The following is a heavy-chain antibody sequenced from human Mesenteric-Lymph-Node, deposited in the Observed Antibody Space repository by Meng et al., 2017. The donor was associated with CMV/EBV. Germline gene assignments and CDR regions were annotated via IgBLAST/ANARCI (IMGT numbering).Heavy chain of an antibody. J-gene: IGHJ3*02. CDR3: ARAPGEGKYCSGISCPLAFDI. CDR1: GGTFSSYA. D-gene: IGHD2-15*01. CDR2: IIPIFGTA. V-gene: IGHV1-69*05. Sequence: SVKVSCKASGGTFSSYAISWVRQAPGQGLEWMGGIIPIFGTANYAQKFQGRVTITTDESTSTAYMELSSLRSEDTAVYYCARAPGEGKYCSGISCPLAFDIWGQGTMVTVSS.